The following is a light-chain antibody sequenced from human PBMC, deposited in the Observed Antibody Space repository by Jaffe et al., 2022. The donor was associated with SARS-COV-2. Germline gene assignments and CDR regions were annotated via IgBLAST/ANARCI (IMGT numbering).Light chain of an antibody. CDR3: QQYNNSRT. CDR1: QSISSW. J-gene: IGKJ1*01. V-gene: IGKV1-5*03. Sequence: DIQMTQSPSTLSASVGDRVTITCRASQSISSWLAWYQQKPGKAPKLLIYKASSLESGVPSRFSGSGSGTEFTLTISSLQPDDFATYYCQQYNNSRTFGQGTKVEIK. CDR2: KAS.